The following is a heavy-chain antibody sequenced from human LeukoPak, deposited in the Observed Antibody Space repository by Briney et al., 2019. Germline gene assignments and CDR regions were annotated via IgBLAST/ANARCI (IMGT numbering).Heavy chain of an antibody. CDR3: ARILIAAAAPFDY. Sequence: PSETLSLTCTVSGGSISSGGYYWSWIRQHPGKGLEWIGYIYYSGSTYYNPSLKSRVTISVDTSKNQFSLKLSSVTAADTAVYYCARILIAAAAPFDYWGQGILVTVSS. D-gene: IGHD6-13*01. J-gene: IGHJ4*02. CDR2: IYYSGST. V-gene: IGHV4-31*03. CDR1: GGSISSGGYY.